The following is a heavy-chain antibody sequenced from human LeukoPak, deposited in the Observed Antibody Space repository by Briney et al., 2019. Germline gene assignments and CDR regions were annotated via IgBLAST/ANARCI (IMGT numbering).Heavy chain of an antibody. D-gene: IGHD5-24*01. J-gene: IGHJ4*02. CDR3: ATNDGYNYYFDY. CDR1: GFTFSSYS. V-gene: IGHV3-21*04. CDR2: ISGSNSYI. Sequence: PGGSLRLSCAASGFTFSSYSMNWVRQAPGKGLEWVSSISGSNSYIYYADSMKGRFTISRDNAKNSLYLQMNSLRAEDSAVYYCATNDGYNYYFDYWGQGTLVTVSS.